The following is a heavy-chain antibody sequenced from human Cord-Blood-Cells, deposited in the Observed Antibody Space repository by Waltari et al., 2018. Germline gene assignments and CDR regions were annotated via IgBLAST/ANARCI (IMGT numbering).Heavy chain of an antibody. J-gene: IGHJ4*02. CDR3: ARDPDCSGGSCYNY. D-gene: IGHD2-15*01. CDR1: GGSFSGYY. CDR2: INNSGST. Sequence: QVQLQQWGAGLLKPSETLSLTCAVYGGSFSGYYWSWIRQPPGKGLEWIGEINNSGSTNYNPSLKSRVTISVDTSKNQFSLKLSSVTAADTAVYYCARDPDCSGGSCYNYWGQGTLVTVSS. V-gene: IGHV4-34*01.